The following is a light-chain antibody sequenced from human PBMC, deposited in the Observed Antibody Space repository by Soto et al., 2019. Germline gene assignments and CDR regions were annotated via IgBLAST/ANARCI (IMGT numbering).Light chain of an antibody. CDR3: QQYGSSPLYS. CDR2: GAS. J-gene: IGKJ2*01. CDR1: QTISSAY. V-gene: IGKV3-20*01. Sequence: DIVLTQSPGTLSLSPGERATLSCRASQTISSAYLAWYKLKPGQAPRLLIYGASSRATGIPDRFSGSGSGTDFTLTISRLEPEDFAVYYCQQYGSSPLYSFGQGTKLEIK.